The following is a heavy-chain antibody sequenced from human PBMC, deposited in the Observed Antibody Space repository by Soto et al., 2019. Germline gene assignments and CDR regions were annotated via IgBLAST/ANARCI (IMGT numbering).Heavy chain of an antibody. J-gene: IGHJ3*02. V-gene: IGHV3-23*01. CDR2: ISGSGGST. CDR1: GFTFSSYA. Sequence: HPGGSLRLSCAASGFTFSSYAMSWVRQAPGKGLEWVSAISGSGGSTYYADSVKGRFTISRDNSKNTLYLQMNSLRAEDTAVYYCAKSFRYFDWLLPFAPRDAFDIWGQGTMVTVSS. D-gene: IGHD3-9*01. CDR3: AKSFRYFDWLLPFAPRDAFDI.